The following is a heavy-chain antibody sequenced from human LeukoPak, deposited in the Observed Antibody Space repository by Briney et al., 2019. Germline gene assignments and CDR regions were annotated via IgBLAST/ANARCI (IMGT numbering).Heavy chain of an antibody. J-gene: IGHJ5*02. D-gene: IGHD5-18*01. CDR2: NNPSGGST. Sequence: ASVKVSCKASGYTFTSYYMHWVRQAPGQGLEWMGINNPSGGSTSYAQKFQGRVTMTRDTSTSTVYMELSSLRSEDTAVYYCARGQLWLRGRFNWFDPWGQGTLVTVSS. CDR3: ARGQLWLRGRFNWFDP. CDR1: GYTFTSYY. V-gene: IGHV1-46*01.